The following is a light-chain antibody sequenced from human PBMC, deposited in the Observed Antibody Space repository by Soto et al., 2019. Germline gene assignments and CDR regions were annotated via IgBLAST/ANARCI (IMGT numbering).Light chain of an antibody. Sequence: ALTQPPAASGSPGQSVTISCTGTSSDVGGYSYVSWYQQHPGKAPKLMIYEVSKRPSGVPDRFSGSKSGNTASLTVSGLQAEDEADYYCSSFGGSNNLVFGGGTKVTVL. V-gene: IGLV2-8*01. CDR2: EVS. J-gene: IGLJ3*02. CDR3: SSFGGSNNLV. CDR1: SSDVGGYSY.